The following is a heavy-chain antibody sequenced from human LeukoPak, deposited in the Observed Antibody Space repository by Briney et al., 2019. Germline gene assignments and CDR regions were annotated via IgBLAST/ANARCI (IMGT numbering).Heavy chain of an antibody. CDR2: ISGSGGST. J-gene: IGHJ3*02. Sequence: PGGSLRLSCAASGFTLSSYAMSWVRQAPGKGLEWVSAISGSGGSTYYADSAKGRFTISRDNSKNTLYLQMNSLRAEDTAVFYCAKSIVGARGAFDIWGQGTMVTVSS. CDR3: AKSIVGARGAFDI. V-gene: IGHV3-23*01. D-gene: IGHD1-26*01. CDR1: GFTLSSYA.